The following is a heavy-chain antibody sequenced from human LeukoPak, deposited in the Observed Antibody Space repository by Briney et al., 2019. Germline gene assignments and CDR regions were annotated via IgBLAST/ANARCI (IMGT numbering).Heavy chain of an antibody. V-gene: IGHV4-39*01. CDR3: ARDYGDHAFDC. CDR2: FYYSGST. CDR1: GGSVSSGFYY. J-gene: IGHJ4*02. Sequence: PSETLSLTCTVSGGSVSSGFYYWSWIRQPPGKGLEWIGSFYYSGSTNYNPSLKSRVTISVDTSKNQFSLKLSSVTAADTAVFFCARDYGDHAFDCWGQGTLVTVSS. D-gene: IGHD4-17*01.